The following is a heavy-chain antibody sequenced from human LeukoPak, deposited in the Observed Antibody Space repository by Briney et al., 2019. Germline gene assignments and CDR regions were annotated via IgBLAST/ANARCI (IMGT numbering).Heavy chain of an antibody. V-gene: IGHV3-30*04. Sequence: GGSLRLSCAASGFTFSSYAMHWVRQAPGKGLEWVAVISYDGSNKYYADSVKGRFTISRDNSKNTLYLQMNSLRAEDTAVYYCAREDCSGGSCYPNLDYWGQGTLVTVSS. CDR3: AREDCSGGSCYPNLDY. CDR2: ISYDGSNK. J-gene: IGHJ4*02. CDR1: GFTFSSYA. D-gene: IGHD2-15*01.